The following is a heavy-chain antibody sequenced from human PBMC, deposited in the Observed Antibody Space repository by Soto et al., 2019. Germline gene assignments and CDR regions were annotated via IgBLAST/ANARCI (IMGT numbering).Heavy chain of an antibody. D-gene: IGHD4-17*01. CDR3: ARRRSYGDYQNWYFDL. J-gene: IGHJ2*01. CDR1: GGSFSGYY. Sequence: QVQLQQWGAGLLKPSETLSLTCAVYGGSFSGYYWSWIRQPPGKGLEWIGEINHSGSTNYNPSLKSRVTISVDTSKDHFSLKLSSVTAADTAVYYCARRRSYGDYQNWYFDLWGRGTLVTVSS. CDR2: INHSGST. V-gene: IGHV4-34*01.